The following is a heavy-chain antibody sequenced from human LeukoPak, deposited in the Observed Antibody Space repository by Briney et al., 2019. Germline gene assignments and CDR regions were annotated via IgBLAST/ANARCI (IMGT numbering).Heavy chain of an antibody. CDR3: ARTIINLNYFDY. J-gene: IGHJ4*02. Sequence: SVKVSCKASGGTFSSYAISWVRQAPGQGLEWMGGIIPIFGTADYAQKFQGRVTITADESTSTAYMELSSLRSEDTAVYYCARTIINLNYFDYWGQGTLVTVSS. CDR1: GGTFSSYA. V-gene: IGHV1-69*13. CDR2: IIPIFGTA. D-gene: IGHD3-9*01.